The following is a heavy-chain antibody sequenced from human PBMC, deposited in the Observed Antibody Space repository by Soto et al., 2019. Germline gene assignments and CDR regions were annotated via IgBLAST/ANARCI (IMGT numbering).Heavy chain of an antibody. CDR1: GGSLSGFY. V-gene: IGHV4-34*01. J-gene: IGHJ4*02. D-gene: IGHD6-19*01. Sequence: QVQLQQRGAGLLKPSETLSLTCVVYGGSLSGFYWSWIRQPPGKGLEWIGEINHSGGTNYNPSLNNRVTISIDTSKNQFSLTLSSVTAADTALYYCARGPKRWLVWAGYFDYWGQGTLVTVSS. CDR3: ARGPKRWLVWAGYFDY. CDR2: INHSGGT.